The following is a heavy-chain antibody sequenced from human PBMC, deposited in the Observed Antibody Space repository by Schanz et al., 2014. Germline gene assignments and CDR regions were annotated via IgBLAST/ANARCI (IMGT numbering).Heavy chain of an antibody. CDR2: INGNGGIT. J-gene: IGHJ4*02. Sequence: EVQLVESGGGVVRPGGSLRLSCAASGFGFDDYAMSWVRQAPGKGLEWVSAINGNGGITYYADPVKGRFTISRDNSKNTLYRQMKSLRVEDTAVYYCAKQHGIIQQVSDYWGQGTLVTVSS. CDR3: AKQHGIIQQVSDY. CDR1: GFGFDDYA. D-gene: IGHD6-13*01. V-gene: IGHV3-23*04.